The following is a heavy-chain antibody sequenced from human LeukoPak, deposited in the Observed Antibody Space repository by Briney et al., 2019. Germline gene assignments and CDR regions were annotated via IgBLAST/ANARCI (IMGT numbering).Heavy chain of an antibody. D-gene: IGHD3-22*01. V-gene: IGHV1-46*01. CDR2: INPSGGST. CDR3: ASRPYYYDSSGYLYAFDI. J-gene: IGHJ3*02. CDR1: GYTFTSYY. Sequence: ASVKVSCKASGYTFTSYYMHWVRQAPGQGLEWMGIINPSGGSTSYAQKFQGRVTMTRDTSTSTVYMELSSLRSEDTAVYYCASRPYYYDSSGYLYAFDIWGQGTMVTVSS.